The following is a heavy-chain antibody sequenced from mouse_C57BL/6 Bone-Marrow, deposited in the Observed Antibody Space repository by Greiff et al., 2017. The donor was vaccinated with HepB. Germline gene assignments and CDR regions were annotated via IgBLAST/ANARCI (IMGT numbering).Heavy chain of an antibody. CDR1: GYTFTSYW. CDR2: IDPSDSYT. Sequence: QVQLQQPGAELVKPGASVKLSCKASGYTFTSYWMQWVKQRPGQGLEWIGEIDPSDSYTNYNQKFKGKATLTVDTSTSTAYMQLSSLTSYDSAVDYCARGHYSKYGFLYAMDYWGQGTSVTVSS. D-gene: IGHD2-5*01. CDR3: ARGHYSKYGFLYAMDY. J-gene: IGHJ4*01. V-gene: IGHV1-50*01.